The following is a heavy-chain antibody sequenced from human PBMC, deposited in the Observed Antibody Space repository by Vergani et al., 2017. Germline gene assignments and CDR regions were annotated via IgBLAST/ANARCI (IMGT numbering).Heavy chain of an antibody. CDR3: ARDHCSXINCYEYYYYGMDV. V-gene: IGHV1-2*02. J-gene: IGHJ6*02. CDR1: GYTFTDYY. Sequence: QVQLVQSGAEVKKPGASLEVSCKASGYTFTDYYMHWVRQAPGQGLEWMGWINPNSGGTTYAQKFQGRVTMTRDTSIGTAYMDLSRLRSDDTAVYYCARDHCSXINCYEYYYYGMDVWGQGTTVTVSS. CDR2: INPNSGGT. D-gene: IGHD2/OR15-2a*01.